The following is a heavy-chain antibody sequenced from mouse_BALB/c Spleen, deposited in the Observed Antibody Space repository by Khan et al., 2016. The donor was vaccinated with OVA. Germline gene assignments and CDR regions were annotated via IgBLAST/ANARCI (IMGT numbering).Heavy chain of an antibody. V-gene: IGHV5-15*02. J-gene: IGHJ3*01. CDR3: ARGGGTAPFAY. CDR1: GFTFSDYG. CDR2: ISDLAYSI. D-gene: IGHD1-2*01. Sequence: EVELVESGGGLVQPGGSRKLSCAASGFTFSDYGMAWVRQAPGKGPEWVAFISDLAYSIYYADTVTSRFTISRENVKNTLYLEMSSLRSADTAMYYCARGGGTAPFAYWGQGTLVTVSA.